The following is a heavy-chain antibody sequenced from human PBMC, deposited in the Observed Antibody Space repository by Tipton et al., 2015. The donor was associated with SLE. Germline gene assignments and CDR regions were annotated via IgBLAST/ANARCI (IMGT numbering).Heavy chain of an antibody. V-gene: IGHV4-34*01. D-gene: IGHD3-3*01. CDR3: ARVRFMEWLSPYYFDY. Sequence: TLSLTCAVYGGSFSGYYWSWIRQPPGKGLEWIGEINHSGSTNYNPSLKSRVTISVDTSKNQFSLKLSSVTAADTAVSYCARVRFMEWLSPYYFDYWGQGTLVTVSS. CDR2: INHSGST. J-gene: IGHJ4*02. CDR1: GGSFSGYY.